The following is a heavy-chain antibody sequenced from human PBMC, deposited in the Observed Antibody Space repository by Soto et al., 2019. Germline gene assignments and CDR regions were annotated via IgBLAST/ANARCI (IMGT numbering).Heavy chain of an antibody. CDR3: ARGTYAERWFDP. CDR2: IYYSGST. D-gene: IGHD4-17*01. Sequence: QVQLEESGPGLVKPSETLSLTCTVSGGSVSSGSYYWSWIRQPPGKGLEWIGYIYYSGSTNYNPSLKSRVTISVDTSKKQFSLRLTSVTAADTALYFCARGTYAERWFDPWGQGTLVTVSS. V-gene: IGHV4-61*01. J-gene: IGHJ5*02. CDR1: GGSVSSGSYY.